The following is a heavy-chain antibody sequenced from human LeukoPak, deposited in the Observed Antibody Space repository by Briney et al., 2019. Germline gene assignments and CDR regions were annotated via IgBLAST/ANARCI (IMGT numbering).Heavy chain of an antibody. CDR3: ARSEYYYGSGSSHNWFDP. CDR2: INHSGST. J-gene: IGHJ5*02. CDR1: GGSISSSSYY. Sequence: SETLSLTCTVSGGSISSSSYYWSWIRQPPGKWLEWIGEINHSGSTNYNPSLKSRVTIPVDTPKNQFSLKLSSVTAADTAVYYCARSEYYYGSGSSHNWFDPWGQGTLVTVSS. D-gene: IGHD3-10*01. V-gene: IGHV4-39*07.